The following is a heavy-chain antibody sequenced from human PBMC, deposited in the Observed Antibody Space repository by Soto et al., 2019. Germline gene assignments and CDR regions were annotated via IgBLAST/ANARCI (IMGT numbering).Heavy chain of an antibody. D-gene: IGHD6-13*01. V-gene: IGHV3-23*01. Sequence: GGSLRLSCAASGSTFSSYAMSWVRQAPGKGLEWVSAISGSGGSTYYADSAKGRFTISRDNSKNTLYLQMNSLRAEDTAVYYCAKDQNRIAAAGSRFDYWGQGTLVTVSS. CDR1: GSTFSSYA. CDR3: AKDQNRIAAAGSRFDY. J-gene: IGHJ4*02. CDR2: ISGSGGST.